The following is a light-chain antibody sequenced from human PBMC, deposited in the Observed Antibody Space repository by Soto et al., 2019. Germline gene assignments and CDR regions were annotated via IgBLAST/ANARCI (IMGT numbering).Light chain of an antibody. V-gene: IGLV2-14*03. CDR1: SSDIGGYKY. Sequence: QSALTQPASVSGSPGQSITISCTGTSSDIGGYKYVSWYQHHPGTAPKLMIYDVTNRPSGVSNRFSGSKSGNTASLTISGLQAEDEVDYYCTSYASSSTPVVFGGGTKLIVL. CDR3: TSYASSSTPVV. CDR2: DVT. J-gene: IGLJ2*01.